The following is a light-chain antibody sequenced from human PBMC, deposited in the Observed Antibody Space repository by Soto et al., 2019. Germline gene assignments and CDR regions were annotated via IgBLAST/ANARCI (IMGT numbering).Light chain of an antibody. Sequence: QLTQSPSSLSASLGDRVTITCRASHDVRSDLAWYQQVPGKSPRLLVFDASRLERGVPSRFSGSGSGTDVTLTINNLQAEDFATYFCQRFNPHIFGPGTKVEIK. CDR1: HDVRSD. J-gene: IGKJ3*01. V-gene: IGKV1-13*02. CDR2: DAS. CDR3: QRFNPHI.